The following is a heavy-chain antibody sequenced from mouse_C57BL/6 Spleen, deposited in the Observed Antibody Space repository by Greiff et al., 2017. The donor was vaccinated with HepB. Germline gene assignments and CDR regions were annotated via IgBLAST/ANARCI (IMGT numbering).Heavy chain of an antibody. CDR2: ISYDGSN. V-gene: IGHV3-6*01. CDR3: AKNYGSSYGYFDV. D-gene: IGHD1-1*01. Sequence: EVQLKESGPGLVKPSQSLSLTCSVTGYSITSGYYWNWIRQFPGNKLEWMGYISYDGSNNYNPSLKNRISITRDTSKNQFFLTLNSVTTEDTATYYCAKNYGSSYGYFDVWGTGTTVTVSS. CDR1: GYSITSGYY. J-gene: IGHJ1*03.